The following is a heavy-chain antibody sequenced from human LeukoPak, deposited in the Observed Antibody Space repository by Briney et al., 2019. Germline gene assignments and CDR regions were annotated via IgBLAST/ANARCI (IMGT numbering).Heavy chain of an antibody. CDR2: IYYSGST. CDR3: AREGGGDSTLDY. CDR1: GGSISSGDYY. D-gene: IGHD2-21*02. J-gene: IGHJ4*02. Sequence: SETLSLTCTVSGGSISSGDYYWSWIRQSPGKGLEWIGYIYYSGSTYYNPSLKSRVTISVDTSKNQFSLKLSSVTAADTAVYYCAREGGGDSTLDYWGQGTLVTVSS. V-gene: IGHV4-30-4*01.